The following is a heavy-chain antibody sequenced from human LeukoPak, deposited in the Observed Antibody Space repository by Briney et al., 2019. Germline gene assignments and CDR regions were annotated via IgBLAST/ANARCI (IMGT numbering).Heavy chain of an antibody. Sequence: ASVKVSCKASGGTFSSYAISWVRQAPGQGLEWMGIINPSGGSTSYAQKFQGRVTMTRDMSTSTVYMELSSLRSEDTAVYYCARVGYYGSGRTIDYWGQGTLVTVSS. CDR2: INPSGGST. V-gene: IGHV1-46*01. J-gene: IGHJ4*02. D-gene: IGHD3-10*01. CDR1: GGTFSSYA. CDR3: ARVGYYGSGRTIDY.